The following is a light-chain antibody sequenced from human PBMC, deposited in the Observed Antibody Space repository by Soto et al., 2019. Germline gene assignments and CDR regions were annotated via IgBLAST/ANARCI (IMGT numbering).Light chain of an antibody. CDR2: EVS. V-gene: IGLV2-8*01. J-gene: IGLJ1*01. CDR3: NSYEGSTNYV. CDR1: SSDVGNYDY. Sequence: QSVLTQPPSASGSPGQSVTISCTGTSSDVGNYDYVSWYQQHPGKAPKLIIYEVSYRPSGVPDRFSGSKSGNTASLTVSGLQAEDEADYYCNSYEGSTNYVFGPGTKVTV.